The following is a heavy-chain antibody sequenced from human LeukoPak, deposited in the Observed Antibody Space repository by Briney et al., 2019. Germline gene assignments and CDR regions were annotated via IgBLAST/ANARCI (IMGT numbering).Heavy chain of an antibody. D-gene: IGHD6-13*01. CDR1: GFTFSSYG. V-gene: IGHV3-30*18. CDR2: ISYDGSNK. CDR3: AKRYSYSSSWPEYFQH. J-gene: IGHJ1*01. Sequence: GGSLRLSCAASGFTFSSYGMHWVRQAPGKGLEWEAVISYDGSNKYYADSVKGRFTISRDNSKNTLYLQMNSLRAEDTAVYYCAKRYSYSSSWPEYFQHWGQGTLVTVSS.